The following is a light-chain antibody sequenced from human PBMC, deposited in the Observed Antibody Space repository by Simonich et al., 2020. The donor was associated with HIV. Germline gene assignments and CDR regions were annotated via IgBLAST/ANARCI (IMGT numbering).Light chain of an antibody. CDR3: QQYNNWPLT. CDR2: GAS. Sequence: EIVMTQSPATLSVSPGERATLSCRASQSVSSNFAWYQQKPGQAPRLLIYGASTRASCIPARFSGSGSGTEFTLTISSLQSEDFAVYYCQQYNNWPLTFGQGTRLEIK. J-gene: IGKJ5*01. CDR1: QSVSSN. V-gene: IGKV3-15*01.